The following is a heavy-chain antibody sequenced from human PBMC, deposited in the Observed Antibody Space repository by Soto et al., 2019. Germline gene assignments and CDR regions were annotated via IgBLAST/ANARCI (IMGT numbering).Heavy chain of an antibody. CDR3: ARSGGTCYSAGCYYYAMDV. Sequence: QVQLVESGGGLVKPGGSLRHSCAASGFTFSDFYMSWVRQAPGKGLEWVSYISGTSHDTNYADSVKGRFTISRDNAKNSLHLQMHTLRAEDTALYYCARSGGTCYSAGCYYYAMDVWGQGTTVTVSS. CDR1: GFTFSDFY. D-gene: IGHD2-15*01. V-gene: IGHV3-11*05. CDR2: ISGTSHDT. J-gene: IGHJ6*02.